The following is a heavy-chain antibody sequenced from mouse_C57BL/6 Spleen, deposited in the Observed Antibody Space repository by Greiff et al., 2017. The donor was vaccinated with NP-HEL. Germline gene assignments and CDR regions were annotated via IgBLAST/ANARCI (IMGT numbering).Heavy chain of an antibody. J-gene: IGHJ3*01. CDR3: ARRDYSNPFAY. Sequence: DVQLVESGGGLVKPGGSLKLSCAASGFTFSDYGMHWVRQAPEKGLEWVAYISSGSSTIYYADTVKGRFTISRDNAKNTLFLQMTSLRSEDTAMYYCARRDYSNPFAYWGQGTLVTVSA. D-gene: IGHD2-5*01. CDR2: ISSGSSTI. V-gene: IGHV5-17*01. CDR1: GFTFSDYG.